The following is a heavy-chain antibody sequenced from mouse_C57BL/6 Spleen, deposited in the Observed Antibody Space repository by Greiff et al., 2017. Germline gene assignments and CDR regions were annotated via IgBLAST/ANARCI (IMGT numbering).Heavy chain of an antibody. V-gene: IGHV1-42*01. CDR2: INPSTGGT. Sequence: EVQLKQSGPELVKPGASVKISCKASGYSFTGYYLNWVKQSPEKSLEWIGEINPSTGGTTYNQKFKAKATLTVDKSSSTAYMQLKSLTSEDSAVYYCARGMYYYGSGPFAYWGQGTLVTVSA. CDR1: GYSFTGYY. D-gene: IGHD1-1*01. CDR3: ARGMYYYGSGPFAY. J-gene: IGHJ3*01.